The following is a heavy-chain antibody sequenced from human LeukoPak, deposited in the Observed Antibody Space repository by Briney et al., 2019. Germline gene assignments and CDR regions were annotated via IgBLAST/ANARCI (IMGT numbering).Heavy chain of an antibody. CDR3: VKDGDIVVVPAAMGPFDY. Sequence: GGSLRLSCSASGFTFSSYAMHWVRQAPGKGLEYVSAISSKGGSTYYADSVKGRFTISRDNSKNTLYLQMSSLRAEDTAVYYCVKDGDIVVVPAAMGPFDYWGQGTLVTVSS. V-gene: IGHV3-64D*06. CDR1: GFTFSSYA. CDR2: ISSKGGST. D-gene: IGHD2-2*01. J-gene: IGHJ4*02.